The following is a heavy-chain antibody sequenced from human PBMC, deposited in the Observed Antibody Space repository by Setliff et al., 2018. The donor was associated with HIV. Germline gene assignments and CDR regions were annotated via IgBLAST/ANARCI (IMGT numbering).Heavy chain of an antibody. V-gene: IGHV1-46*01. CDR3: ARNQGDSSGWYAGDY. CDR2: INTSGGSA. D-gene: IGHD6-19*01. CDR1: GYTFTSYP. J-gene: IGHJ4*01. Sequence: GASVKVSCKASGYTFTSYPMHWVRQAPGQGLEWMGVINTSGGSAGYAEKFRGRVTMTMDTSTSTVYMDLRNLRSEDTAVYYCARNQGDSSGWYAGDYWGHGTLVTVSS.